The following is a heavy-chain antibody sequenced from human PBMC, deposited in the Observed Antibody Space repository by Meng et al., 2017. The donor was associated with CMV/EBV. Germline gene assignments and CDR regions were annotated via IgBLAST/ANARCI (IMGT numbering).Heavy chain of an antibody. V-gene: IGHV4-4*07. J-gene: IGHJ5*02. D-gene: IGHD2-2*02. Sequence: LHGPCPGLSTPSETRLPPYTVSGGSISSYYWSWIRQPAGKGLEGIGRIYTSGSTNYNPSLKSRVTMSVDTSKNQFSLKLSSVTAADTAVYYCAREIVVVPAAIDNWFDPWGQGTLVTASS. CDR3: AREIVVVPAAIDNWFDP. CDR2: IYTSGST. CDR1: GGSISSYY.